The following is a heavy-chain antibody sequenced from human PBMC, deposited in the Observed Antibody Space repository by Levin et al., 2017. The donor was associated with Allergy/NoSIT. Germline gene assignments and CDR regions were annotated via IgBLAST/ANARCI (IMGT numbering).Heavy chain of an antibody. Sequence: GGSLRLSCAASGFTFSSYSMNWVRQAPGKGLEWVSYISSSSSTIYYADSVKGRFTISRDNAKNSLYLQMNSLRAEDTAVYYCAREGDYYYYGMDVWGQGTTVTVSS. CDR3: AREGDYYYYGMDV. CDR2: ISSSSSTI. V-gene: IGHV3-48*01. J-gene: IGHJ6*02. CDR1: GFTFSSYS.